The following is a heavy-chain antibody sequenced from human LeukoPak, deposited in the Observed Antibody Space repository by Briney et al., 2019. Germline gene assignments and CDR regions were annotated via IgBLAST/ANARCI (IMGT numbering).Heavy chain of an antibody. Sequence: GESLKISCKGSGYSFTNYWIGWVRPMPGKGLAWMGIIYPRDSDTRYSPSFQGQVTISVDKSISTAYLQWSSLKASDTAMYYCARIRYDSSGYYTFDHWGQGTLVTVSS. D-gene: IGHD3-22*01. V-gene: IGHV5-51*01. CDR1: GYSFTNYW. CDR3: ARIRYDSSGYYTFDH. CDR2: IYPRDSDT. J-gene: IGHJ4*02.